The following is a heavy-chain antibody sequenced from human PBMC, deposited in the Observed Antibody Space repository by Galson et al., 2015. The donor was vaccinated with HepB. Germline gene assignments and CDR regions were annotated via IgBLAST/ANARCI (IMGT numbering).Heavy chain of an antibody. CDR3: ARVGAILDYYGMDV. V-gene: IGHV3-21*01. CDR1: GFTFRSYS. J-gene: IGHJ6*02. Sequence: SLRLSCAASGFTFRSYSMNWVRQAPGKGLEWVSFINSNSNYIYYADSAKGRFTISRDNAKNSLYLQMNSLRAEDTAVYYCARVGAILDYYGMDVWGQGTTVTVSS. D-gene: IGHD3-3*01. CDR2: INSNSNYI.